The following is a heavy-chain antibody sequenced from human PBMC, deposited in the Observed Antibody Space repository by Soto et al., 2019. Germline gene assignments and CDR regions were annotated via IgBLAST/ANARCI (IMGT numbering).Heavy chain of an antibody. CDR1: GFTFSSYA. V-gene: IGHV3-30-3*01. Sequence: QVQLVESGGGVVQPGRSLRLSCAASGFTFSSYAMHWVRQAPGKGLEWVAVISYDGSNKYCADSVKGRFTISRDNSKNTLYLQMNSLRAEDTAVYYCARERRDRGWFDPWGQGTLVTVSS. CDR2: ISYDGSNK. J-gene: IGHJ5*02. D-gene: IGHD3-10*01. CDR3: ARERRDRGWFDP.